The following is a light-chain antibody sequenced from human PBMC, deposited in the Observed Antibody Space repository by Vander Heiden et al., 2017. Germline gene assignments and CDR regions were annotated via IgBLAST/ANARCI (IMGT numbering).Light chain of an antibody. V-gene: IGKV4-1*01. CDR3: QQDYSTPRT. CDR1: QSVLYSSNNKNY. J-gene: IGKJ1*01. CDR2: WAS. Sequence: DIVMTQSPDSLAVSLGERATINCKSSQSVLYSSNNKNYLAWYQQKPGQPPKLLIYWASTRESGVPDRFSGCGSGTDFTLTISSLQAEAVPVYYCQQDYSTPRTFGHGTKVXLK.